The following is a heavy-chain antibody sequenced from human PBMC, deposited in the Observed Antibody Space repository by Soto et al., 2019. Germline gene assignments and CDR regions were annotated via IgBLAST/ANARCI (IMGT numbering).Heavy chain of an antibody. Sequence: ASVKVSCKASGYTFTRSGISWVRQAPGQGLEWMGWISTYNGDTNYAQKLQGRVTMTTDTSTSTAYMELRSLRSDDTAVYYCARDSSSWYRGPLDYWGQETLVTVSS. CDR1: GYTFTRSG. CDR3: ARDSSSWYRGPLDY. D-gene: IGHD6-13*01. CDR2: ISTYNGDT. V-gene: IGHV1-18*01. J-gene: IGHJ4*02.